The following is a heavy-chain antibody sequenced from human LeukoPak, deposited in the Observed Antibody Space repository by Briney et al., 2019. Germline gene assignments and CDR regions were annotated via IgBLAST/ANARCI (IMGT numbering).Heavy chain of an antibody. CDR2: INPNSGGT. Sequence: ASVKVSCKASGYTFTGYYMHWVRQAPGQGLEWMGWINPNSGGTNYAQKFQGRVTMTRDTPITTAYMELSRLRSDDTAVYYCASRSNYYDSSGTDAFDVWGQGTMVSVSS. V-gene: IGHV1-2*02. CDR1: GYTFTGYY. D-gene: IGHD3-22*01. J-gene: IGHJ3*01. CDR3: ASRSNYYDSSGTDAFDV.